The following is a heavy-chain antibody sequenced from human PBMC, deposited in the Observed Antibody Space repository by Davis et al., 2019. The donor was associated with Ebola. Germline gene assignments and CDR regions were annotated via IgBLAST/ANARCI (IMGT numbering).Heavy chain of an antibody. J-gene: IGHJ5*02. CDR3: ASGYSNYVYNWFDP. CDR2: IYYSGST. V-gene: IGHV4-59*08. CDR1: GASIRSYY. Sequence: SETLSLTCTVSGASIRSYYWSCIRQPPGKGLEWIGSIYYSGSTNYNPSLKSRVTISVDTSKKQFSLKLSCVTAADTAVYYCASGYSNYVYNWFDPWGQGTLVTVSS. D-gene: IGHD4-11*01.